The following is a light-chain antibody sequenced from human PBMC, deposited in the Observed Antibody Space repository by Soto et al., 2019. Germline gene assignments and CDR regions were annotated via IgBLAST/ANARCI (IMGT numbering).Light chain of an antibody. CDR1: SSGIGPYKD. J-gene: IGLJ2*01. Sequence: QSVLTQPASVSGSPGQTITISWTGTSSGIGPYKDLSWFQHRPGTAPKLLLFEVSKRPSGIYDRCSVFRAVTAPDMTISGVQPEDEGDYHSSSSRSFKSVFFGGGNK. V-gene: IGLV2-14*01. CDR2: EVS. CDR3: SSSRSFKSVF.